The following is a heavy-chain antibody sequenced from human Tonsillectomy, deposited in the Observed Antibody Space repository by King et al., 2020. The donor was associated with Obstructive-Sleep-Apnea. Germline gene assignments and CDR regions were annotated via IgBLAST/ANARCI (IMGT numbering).Heavy chain of an antibody. Sequence: VQLVESGGGLVQPGGSLRLSCAAYGFTFSSYAMSWVRQAPGKGLEWVSAISGSGGSTYYADSVKGRFTISRDKSKNTLYLQMNSLRAEDTAVYYCAKNWDIVVVVAAPFDYWGQGTLVTVSS. V-gene: IGHV3-23*04. CDR2: ISGSGGST. J-gene: IGHJ4*02. CDR3: AKNWDIVVVVAAPFDY. CDR1: GFTFSSYA. D-gene: IGHD2-15*01.